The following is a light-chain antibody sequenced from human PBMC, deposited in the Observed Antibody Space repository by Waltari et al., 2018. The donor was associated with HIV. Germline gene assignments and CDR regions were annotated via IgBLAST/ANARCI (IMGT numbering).Light chain of an antibody. J-gene: IGKJ1*01. V-gene: IGKV3-15*01. CDR3: QQYYKWFRT. Sequence: EIVMTQSPATLSVSPGERATLSCRASQSIANNLAWYQQKLGQAPRLLIYGASTRATDIPARFSGSGSGTEFTLTISSLQSEDSALYSCQQYYKWFRTFGQGTKVEV. CDR2: GAS. CDR1: QSIANN.